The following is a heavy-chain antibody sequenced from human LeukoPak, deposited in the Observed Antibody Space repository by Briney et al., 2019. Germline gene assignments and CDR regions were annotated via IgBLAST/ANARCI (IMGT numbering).Heavy chain of an antibody. CDR2: MNPNSGNT. V-gene: IGHV1-8*03. J-gene: IGHJ5*02. CDR3: ARGLKYYDFWSGYTDWFDP. D-gene: IGHD3-3*01. CDR1: GYTFTSYD. Sequence: APVKPSCTPSGYTFTSYDINWARQATGHRLERMGWMNPNSGNTGYAQKFQGRVTITRNTSISTAYMELSSLRSEDTAVYYCARGLKYYDFWSGYTDWFDPWGQGTLVTVSS.